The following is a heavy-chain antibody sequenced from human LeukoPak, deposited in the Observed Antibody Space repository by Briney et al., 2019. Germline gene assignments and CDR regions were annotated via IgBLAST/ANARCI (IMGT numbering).Heavy chain of an antibody. V-gene: IGHV1-24*01. Sequence: ASVKVSCKVSGYTLTELSMHWVRQAPGKGLEWRGGFYPEDGETIYAQKFQGRVTMTEDTSTDTAYMELSSLRSEDTAVYYCATLYCSSTSCYTGDYYYYGMDVWGQGTTVTVSS. J-gene: IGHJ6*02. CDR1: GYTLTELS. CDR2: FYPEDGET. D-gene: IGHD2-2*02. CDR3: ATLYCSSTSCYTGDYYYYGMDV.